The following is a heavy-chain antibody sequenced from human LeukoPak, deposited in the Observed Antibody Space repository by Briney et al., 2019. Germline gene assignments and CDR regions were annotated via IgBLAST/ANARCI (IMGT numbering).Heavy chain of an antibody. Sequence: GGSLRLSCAASGFTFSSYAMTWVRQAPGKGLEWVSTFTISTRTYYADSVKGRFTISRDNSKNTLYLQMNSLRVDDTAVYYCARDYRSPDYYVSGNYYSPLDYWGQGLLVTVSS. D-gene: IGHD3-10*01. CDR2: FTISTRT. CDR3: ARDYRSPDYYVSGNYYSPLDY. J-gene: IGHJ4*02. CDR1: GFTFSSYA. V-gene: IGHV3-23*01.